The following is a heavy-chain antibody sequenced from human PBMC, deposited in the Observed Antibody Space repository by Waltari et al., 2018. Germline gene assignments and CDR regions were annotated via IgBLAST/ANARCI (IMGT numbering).Heavy chain of an antibody. CDR2: IHFTGVP. J-gene: IGHJ4*02. D-gene: IGHD1-20*01. CDR3: ATLVTSCIEDNCYDALGS. CDR1: GGSISDSY. Sequence: QVHLQESGPGLVKPSETLSLICTVPGGSISDSYWGWIRQPPGKGLEWIGYIHFTGVPNYSPSLESRVVISVDTSKNQFSLKVNSVTAADTAVYYCATLVTSCIEDNCYDALGSWGLGALVTVSS. V-gene: IGHV4-59*13.